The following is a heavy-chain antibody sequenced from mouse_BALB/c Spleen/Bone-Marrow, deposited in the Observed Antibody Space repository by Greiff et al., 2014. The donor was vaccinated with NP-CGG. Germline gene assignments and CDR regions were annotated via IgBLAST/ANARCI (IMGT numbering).Heavy chain of an antibody. CDR2: IRNKANGYTT. D-gene: IGHD1-3*01. J-gene: IGHJ2*01. V-gene: IGHV7-3*02. CDR1: GFTFTDYY. Sequence: EVKVVESGGGLVQPGGSLRLSCATSGFTFTDYYMNWVRQPPGKALEWLGFIRNKANGYTTEYSTSVKGRFAVSRDNSQSILYLQMNTLRGEDSATYYCARGKGSVFFDYWGQGTTLTVSS. CDR3: ARGKGSVFFDY.